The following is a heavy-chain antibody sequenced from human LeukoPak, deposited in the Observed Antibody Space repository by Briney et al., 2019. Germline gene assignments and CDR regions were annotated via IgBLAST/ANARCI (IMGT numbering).Heavy chain of an antibody. CDR1: GFTFSSYA. CDR3: ARDTSDIVATNFDY. J-gene: IGHJ4*02. Sequence: PGGSLRLSCAASGFTFSSYAMHWVRQAPGKGLEYVSAISSNGGSTYYANSVKGRFTISRDNSKNTLYLQMGSLGAEDMAVYYCARDTSDIVATNFDYWGQGTLVTVSS. D-gene: IGHD5-12*01. V-gene: IGHV3-64*01. CDR2: ISSNGGST.